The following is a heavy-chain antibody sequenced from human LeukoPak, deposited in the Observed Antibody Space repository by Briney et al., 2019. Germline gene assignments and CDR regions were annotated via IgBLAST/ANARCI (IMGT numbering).Heavy chain of an antibody. CDR3: ARAWATDYFDY. CDR2: MYTSGTI. CDR1: GGSISSYY. V-gene: IGHV4-59*01. Sequence: SSETVSLTCTVSGGSISSYYWVWIGQPPGQGLEWIGYMYTSGTINYNPSLKSRVTISVDTSKNQFSLKLSSVTAADTAMYYCARAWATDYFDYWVQGTLATVTS. J-gene: IGHJ4*02.